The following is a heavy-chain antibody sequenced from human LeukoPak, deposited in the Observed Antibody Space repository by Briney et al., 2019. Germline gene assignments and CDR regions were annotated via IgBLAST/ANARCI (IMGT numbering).Heavy chain of an antibody. J-gene: IGHJ6*02. V-gene: IGHV1-46*01. Sequence: ASVKVSCKASGYTFTSYYMHWVRQAPGQGLEWMGIINPSGGSTSYAQKFQGRVTMTRDTSTSTVYMELSSLRSEDTAVYYCAREFRPTTVTTFGGHYYYYGMDVWGQGTTVTVSS. CDR1: GYTFTSYY. CDR3: AREFRPTTVTTFGGHYYYYGMDV. D-gene: IGHD4-11*01. CDR2: INPSGGST.